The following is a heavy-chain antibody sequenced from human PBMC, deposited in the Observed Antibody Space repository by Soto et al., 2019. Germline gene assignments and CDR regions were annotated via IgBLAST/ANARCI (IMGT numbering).Heavy chain of an antibody. CDR1: GFTFSSYV. J-gene: IGHJ4*02. V-gene: IGHV3-23*01. D-gene: IGHD3-10*01. CDR2: ISGSGGST. Sequence: GGSLRLSCAASGFTFSSYVMSWVRQAPGKGLEWVSAISGSGGSTYYADSVKGRFTNSRDNSKNTLYLQMNSLRAEDTAVYYCAKWGGDLPWGSYYGSVRSAGVVYWGQGTLVTVSS. CDR3: AKWGGDLPWGSYYGSVRSAGVVY.